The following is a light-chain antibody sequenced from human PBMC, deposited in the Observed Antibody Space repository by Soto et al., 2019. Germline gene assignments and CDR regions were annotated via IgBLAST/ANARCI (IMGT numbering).Light chain of an antibody. CDR3: QQRSNWPPIT. J-gene: IGKJ5*01. CDR1: QSVSSSY. Sequence: EIVLTQSPGTLSLSPGERATLSCRAIQSVSSSYLAWYQQKPGQALRLLIYGASSRATGIPDRFSGSGSGTDFTLTISSLEAEDFAVYYCQQRSNWPPITFGQGTRLEIK. CDR2: GAS. V-gene: IGKV3D-20*02.